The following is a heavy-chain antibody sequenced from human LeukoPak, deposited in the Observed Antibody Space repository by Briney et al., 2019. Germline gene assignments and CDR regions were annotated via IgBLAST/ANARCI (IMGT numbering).Heavy chain of an antibody. V-gene: IGHV3-23*01. D-gene: IGHD5-18*01. J-gene: IGHJ4*02. CDR1: GFTFSSYG. CDR2: ISASGGSK. Sequence: TGGSLRLSRAASGFTFSSYGMNWVRQAPGKGLEWVSTISASGGSKYYADSVKGRFTISRDDSKNTLYLQMNSLRAEDTAVYFCARKYSTPHPFDYWGQGTLVTVSS. CDR3: ARKYSTPHPFDY.